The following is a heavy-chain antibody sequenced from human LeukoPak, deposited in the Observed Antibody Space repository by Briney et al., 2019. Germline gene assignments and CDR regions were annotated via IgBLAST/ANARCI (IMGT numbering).Heavy chain of an antibody. V-gene: IGHV4-34*01. CDR2: INHSGST. Sequence: SETLSLTCAVYGGSFSGYYWSWIRQPPGKGLEWIGEINHSGSTNYNPPLKSRVTISVDTSKNQFSLKLSSVTAADTAVYYCARGADCSGGSCYSYYFDYWGQGTLVTVSS. D-gene: IGHD2-15*01. J-gene: IGHJ4*02. CDR3: ARGADCSGGSCYSYYFDY. CDR1: GGSFSGYY.